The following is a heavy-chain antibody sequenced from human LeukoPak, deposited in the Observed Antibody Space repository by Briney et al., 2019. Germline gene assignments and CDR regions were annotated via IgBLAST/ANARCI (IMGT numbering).Heavy chain of an antibody. J-gene: IGHJ2*01. V-gene: IGHV4-4*02. CDR1: GGSISSNNW. CDR2: IFHSGST. D-gene: IGHD4-17*01. Sequence: SETLSLTCAVSGGSISSNNWWSWVRPPPGKGLEWIADIFHSGSTNYNPSLKSRIIISLDNSKNQFSVNLNSVTAADTAVYYCARFRVYGDSAWYFDLWGRGTLVTVSS. CDR3: ARFRVYGDSAWYFDL.